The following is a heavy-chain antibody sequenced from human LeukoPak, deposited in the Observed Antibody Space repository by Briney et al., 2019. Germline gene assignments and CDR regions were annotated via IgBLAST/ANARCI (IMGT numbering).Heavy chain of an antibody. Sequence: GRSLRLSCADSGFTFSSLPMHWVRQAPGKGLEWVAVISDDGGNKHYADSVKGRFTISRDNSKNALYLQMNSLRPDDTAVYYCAKDLVSQRGVGSSEKVDYWGQGTLVTVSS. J-gene: IGHJ4*02. CDR1: GFTFSSLP. CDR3: AKDLVSQRGVGSSEKVDY. V-gene: IGHV3-30-3*01. D-gene: IGHD3-10*01. CDR2: ISDDGGNK.